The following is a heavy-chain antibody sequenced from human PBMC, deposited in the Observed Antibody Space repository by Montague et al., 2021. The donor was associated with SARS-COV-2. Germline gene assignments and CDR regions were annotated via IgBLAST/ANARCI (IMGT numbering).Heavy chain of an antibody. CDR2: ISWNSGSI. CDR1: GFTFGDYA. Sequence: SLRLSFAASGFTFGDYAMHWVRQAPGKGLEWASGISWNSGSIGYADSVKGRFTISRDNAKNSLYLQMNSLRAEDTALYYCAKDNQWGFYYMDVWGKGTTVTVSS. CDR3: AKDNQWGFYYMDV. J-gene: IGHJ6*03. D-gene: IGHD1-26*01. V-gene: IGHV3-9*01.